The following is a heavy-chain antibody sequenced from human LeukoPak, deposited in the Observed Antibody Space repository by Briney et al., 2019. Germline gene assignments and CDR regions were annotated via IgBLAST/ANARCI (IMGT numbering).Heavy chain of an antibody. CDR2: IIPIFGTA. D-gene: IGHD1-26*01. Sequence: ASVKVSCKASGGTFSSYAISWVRQAPGQGLEWMGGIIPIFGTANYAQKFQGRVTITADESTSTAYMELSSLRSEDTAVYYCARDLGGSYFSFDYWGQGTLVTVSS. CDR1: GGTFSSYA. CDR3: ARDLGGSYFSFDY. V-gene: IGHV1-69*13. J-gene: IGHJ4*02.